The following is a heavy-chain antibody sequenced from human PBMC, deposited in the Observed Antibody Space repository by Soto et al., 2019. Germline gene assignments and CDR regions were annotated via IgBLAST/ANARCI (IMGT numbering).Heavy chain of an antibody. CDR2: VYYSGST. D-gene: IGHD3-10*01. CDR3: VGDFGSGSYRFDY. CDR1: GGSISSYS. J-gene: IGHJ4*02. V-gene: IGHV4-59*01. Sequence: SETLSLTCTVSGGSISSYSWSWIRRPPGKGLEWIGYVYYSGSTTYNPSLKNRVTMSIDTSENQFSLNLRSVTAADTAVYYCVGDFGSGSYRFDYWGQGALVTVSS.